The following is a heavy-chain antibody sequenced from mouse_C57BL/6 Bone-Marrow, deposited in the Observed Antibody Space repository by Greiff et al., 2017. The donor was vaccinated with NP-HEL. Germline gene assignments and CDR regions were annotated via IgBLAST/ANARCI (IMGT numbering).Heavy chain of an antibody. CDR1: GYTFTSYW. Sequence: QVQLQQPGAELVKPGASVKMSCKASGYTFTSYWITLVKQRPGQGLEWIGDIYPGSGSTNYNEKFKSKATLTVDTSSSTAYMQLSSLTSEDSAVYYCARYYGREYYYAMDYWGQGTSVTVSS. V-gene: IGHV1-55*01. D-gene: IGHD1-1*01. J-gene: IGHJ4*01. CDR2: IYPGSGST. CDR3: ARYYGREYYYAMDY.